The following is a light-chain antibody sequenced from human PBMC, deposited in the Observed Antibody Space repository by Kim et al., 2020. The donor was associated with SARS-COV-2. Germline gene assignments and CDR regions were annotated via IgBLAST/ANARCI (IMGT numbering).Light chain of an antibody. V-gene: IGLV2-14*03. Sequence: GQSSTISCTGTSSGAGTYRYVSWYQQHPGKAPKLMIYDVNKRPSGVSDRFSGSKSGDTAALTISGLQADDEADYYCSSYTSSSTFFFGGGTQLTVL. CDR3: SSYTSSSTFF. CDR1: SSGAGTYRY. J-gene: IGLJ2*01. CDR2: DVN.